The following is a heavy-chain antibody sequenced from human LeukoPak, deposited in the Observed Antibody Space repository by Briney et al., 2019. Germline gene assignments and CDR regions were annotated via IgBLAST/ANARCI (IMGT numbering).Heavy chain of an antibody. D-gene: IGHD2-2*01. V-gene: IGHV1-18*04. CDR3: ARDRYCSSTSCYRGRFDP. J-gene: IGHJ5*02. CDR2: ISAYNGNS. Sequence: APVKVSCKASGYTFTSYGISWVRQAPGPGLEWMGWISAYNGNSNYAQKLQGRVTMTTDTSTSTAYMELRSLRSDDTAVYYCARDRYCSSTSCYRGRFDPWGQGTLVTVSS. CDR1: GYTFTSYG.